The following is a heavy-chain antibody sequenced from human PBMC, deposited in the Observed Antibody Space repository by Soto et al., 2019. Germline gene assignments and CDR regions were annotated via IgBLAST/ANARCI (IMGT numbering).Heavy chain of an antibody. CDR2: ISGSGGST. Sequence: GGSLRLSCAASGFTFSSYAMSWVRQAPGKGLEWVSAISGSGGSTYYADSVKGRFTISRDNSKNTLYLQMNSLRAEDTAVYYCAKAPKAGYTVSGYYYMDVWGKGTTVTVSS. CDR3: AKAPKAGYTVSGYYYMDV. D-gene: IGHD2-2*02. CDR1: GFTFSSYA. J-gene: IGHJ6*03. V-gene: IGHV3-23*01.